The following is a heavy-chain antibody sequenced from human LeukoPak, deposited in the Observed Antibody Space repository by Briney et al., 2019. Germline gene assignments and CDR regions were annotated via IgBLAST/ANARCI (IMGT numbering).Heavy chain of an antibody. CDR2: INPNSGGT. Sequence: GASVKVSCKASGYTFTSYYMHWVRQAPGQGLEWMGWINPNSGGTNYAQKFQGRVTMTRDTSISTAYMELSRLRSDDTAVYYCARPLQAAAARLGWFDPWGQGTLVTVSS. CDR1: GYTFTSYY. D-gene: IGHD6-13*01. CDR3: ARPLQAAAARLGWFDP. J-gene: IGHJ5*02. V-gene: IGHV1-2*02.